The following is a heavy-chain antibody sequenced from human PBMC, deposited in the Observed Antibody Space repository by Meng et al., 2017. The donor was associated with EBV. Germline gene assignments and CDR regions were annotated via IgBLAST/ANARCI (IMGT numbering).Heavy chain of an antibody. D-gene: IGHD1-26*01. Sequence: QITLKEAGPTLVTPTQTLTLTCSFSGFSLSTSGVGVGWIRQPPGKALEWLALIYWDDDKRYSPSLKSRLTITKDTSKNQVVLTMTNMDPVDTATYYCAHSRVGATEFDYWGQGTLVTVSS. CDR3: AHSRVGATEFDY. CDR2: IYWDDDK. J-gene: IGHJ4*02. V-gene: IGHV2-5*02. CDR1: GFSLSTSGVG.